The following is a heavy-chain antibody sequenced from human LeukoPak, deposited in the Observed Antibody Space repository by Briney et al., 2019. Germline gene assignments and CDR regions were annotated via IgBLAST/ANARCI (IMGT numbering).Heavy chain of an antibody. CDR2: IIPILGIA. Sequence: SVEVSCKASGGTFSSYAISWVRQAPGQGLEWMGRIIPILGIANYAQKFQGRVTITADKSTSTAYMELSSLRSEDTAVYYCAREGGYSGYDFDYYWGQGTLVTVSS. D-gene: IGHD5-12*01. V-gene: IGHV1-69*04. CDR1: GGTFSSYA. CDR3: AREGGYSGYDFDYY. J-gene: IGHJ4*02.